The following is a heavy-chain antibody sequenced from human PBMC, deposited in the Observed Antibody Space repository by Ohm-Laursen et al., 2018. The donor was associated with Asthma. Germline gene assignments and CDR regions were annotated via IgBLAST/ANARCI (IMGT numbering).Heavy chain of an antibody. V-gene: IGHV4-61*08. CDR2: IYYSGST. D-gene: IGHD2/OR15-2a*01. CDR1: GGSITRGGYS. J-gene: IGHJ4*02. CDR3: ASSFRGWYFDY. Sequence: TLSLTCGVSGGSITRGGYSWHWIRQPPGKGLEWIGYIYYSGSTNYNPSLKSRVTISVDTSKNQFSLKLSSVTATDTAVYYCASSFRGWYFDYWGQGTLVTVSS.